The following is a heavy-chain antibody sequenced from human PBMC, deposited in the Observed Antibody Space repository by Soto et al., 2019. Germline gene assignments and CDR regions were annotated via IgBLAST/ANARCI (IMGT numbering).Heavy chain of an antibody. CDR3: ARLRAISDXYSSSSTTHYYYYGMDV. J-gene: IGHJ6*02. CDR2: IDPSDSYT. Sequence: GESLKISCKGSGYSFTIYWISWVRQMPGKGLEWMGRIDPSDSYTNYSPSFQGHVTISADKSISTAYLQWSSLKASDTAMYYCARLRAISDXYSSSSTTHYYYYGMDVWGQGTTVTVSS. CDR1: GYSFTIYW. D-gene: IGHD6-6*01. V-gene: IGHV5-10-1*01.